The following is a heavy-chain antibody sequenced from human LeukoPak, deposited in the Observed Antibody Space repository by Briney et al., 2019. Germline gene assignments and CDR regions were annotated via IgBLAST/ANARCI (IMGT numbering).Heavy chain of an antibody. J-gene: IGHJ3*02. D-gene: IGHD6-13*01. CDR3: ARVSGQLLTPDAFDI. CDR2: INPNGGGT. Sequence: ASVKVSCKASGYTFTGYYMHWVRQAPGQGLEWMGWINPNGGGTNYAQKFQGRVTMTRDTSISTAYMELSRLRSDDTAVYYCARVSGQLLTPDAFDIWGQGTMVTVSS. V-gene: IGHV1-2*02. CDR1: GYTFTGYY.